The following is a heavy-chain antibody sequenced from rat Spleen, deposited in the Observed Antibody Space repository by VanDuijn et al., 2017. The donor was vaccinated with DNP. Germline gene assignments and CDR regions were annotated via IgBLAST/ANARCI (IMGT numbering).Heavy chain of an antibody. D-gene: IGHD1-4*01. J-gene: IGHJ2*01. CDR3: ARHVLPLRVWDY. V-gene: IGHV5-22*01. CDR1: GFTFSDYY. CDR2: ISYDGYST. Sequence: EVQLVESGGGLVQPGRSLRLSCAASGFTFSDYYMAWVRQAPTKGLEFVAYISYDGYSTYFGDSVKGRFTISRDNAKSTLYLQMNSLRSEDMATYYCARHVLPLRVWDYWGQGVMVTVSS.